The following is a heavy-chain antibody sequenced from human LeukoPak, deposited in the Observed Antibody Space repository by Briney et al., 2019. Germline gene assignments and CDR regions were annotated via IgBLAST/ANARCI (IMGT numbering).Heavy chain of an antibody. CDR1: GCTFTSYD. D-gene: IGHD6-13*01. V-gene: IGHV1-8*01. CDR2: MNPNSGNT. J-gene: IGHJ6*02. CDR3: ARVSSSWYGGYYYGMDV. Sequence: GASVKVSCKASGCTFTSYDINWVRQATGQGPEWMGWMNPNSGNTGYAQKFQGRVIMTRNTSISTAYMELSSLRSEDTAVYYCARVSSSWYGGYYYGMDVWGQGTTVTVSS.